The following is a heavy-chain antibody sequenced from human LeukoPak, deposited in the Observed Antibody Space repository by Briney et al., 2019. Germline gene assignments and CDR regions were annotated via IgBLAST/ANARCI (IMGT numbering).Heavy chain of an antibody. Sequence: GGSLRLSCAASGFTFSSYSMNWVRQAPWKGLEWVSSISSSSSYIYYADSVKGRFTISRDNSKNTLYLQMNSLRAEDTAVYYCARGAVAGSGWYFDLWGRGTLVTVSS. CDR2: ISSSSSYI. CDR3: ARGAVAGSGWYFDL. D-gene: IGHD6-19*01. V-gene: IGHV3-21*01. CDR1: GFTFSSYS. J-gene: IGHJ2*01.